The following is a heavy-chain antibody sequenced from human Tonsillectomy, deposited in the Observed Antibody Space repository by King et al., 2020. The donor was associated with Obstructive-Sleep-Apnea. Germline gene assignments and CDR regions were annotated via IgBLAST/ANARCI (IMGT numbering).Heavy chain of an antibody. CDR2: IKQDGSKQ. Sequence: VQLVESGGGLVQPGGSLRLSCAASGFTFSTNWMSWVRKAPGKGLEGVATIKQDGSKQYYLDSGKGRFTISRDNAKNSLYLQVNSLRAEDTAVYYCARDLVYDSYYYYGVDVWGQGTTVTVSS. CDR1: GFTFSTNW. V-gene: IGHV3-7*03. J-gene: IGHJ6*02. D-gene: IGHD3-16*01. CDR3: ARDLVYDSYYYYGVDV.